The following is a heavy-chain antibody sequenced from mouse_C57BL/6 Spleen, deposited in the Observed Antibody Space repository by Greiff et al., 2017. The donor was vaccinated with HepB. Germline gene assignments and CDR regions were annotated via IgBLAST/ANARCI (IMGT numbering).Heavy chain of an antibody. CDR3: ARDDYDVGYAMDY. J-gene: IGHJ4*01. Sequence: DVMLVESGGGLVKPGGSLKLSCAASGFTFSDYGMHWVRQAPEKGLEWVAYISSGSSTIYYADTVKGRFTISRDNAKNTLFLQMTSLRSEDTAMYYCARDDYDVGYAMDYWGQGTSVTVSS. V-gene: IGHV5-17*01. CDR1: GFTFSDYG. D-gene: IGHD2-4*01. CDR2: ISSGSSTI.